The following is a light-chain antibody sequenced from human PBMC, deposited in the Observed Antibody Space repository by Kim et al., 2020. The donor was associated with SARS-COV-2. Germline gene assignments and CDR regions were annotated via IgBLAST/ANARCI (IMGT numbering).Light chain of an antibody. CDR3: SSYTSSGTYV. J-gene: IGLJ1*01. CDR1: SSDIGAYNS. V-gene: IGLV2-14*03. CDR2: DVS. Sequence: GQSITISCTGTSSDIGAYNSVSWYQQHPGRAPQVMIYDVSNRPSGVSNRFSGSKSGNTASLTISGLQAEDEADYYCSSYTSSGTYVFGTGTKVTVL.